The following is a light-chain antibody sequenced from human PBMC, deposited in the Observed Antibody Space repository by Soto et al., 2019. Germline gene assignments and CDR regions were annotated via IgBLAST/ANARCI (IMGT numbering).Light chain of an antibody. V-gene: IGLV4-69*01. Sequence: QLVLTQSPSASASLGASVKLTCTLSSGHSSYAIAWHQQQPEKGPRYFMKLNSDGSHSKGDGIPDRFSGSSSGAERYLTISSLQSADEADYYCQTWGTGIVVFGGGTKLTVL. CDR3: QTWGTGIVV. CDR1: SGHSSYA. J-gene: IGLJ2*01. CDR2: LNSDGSH.